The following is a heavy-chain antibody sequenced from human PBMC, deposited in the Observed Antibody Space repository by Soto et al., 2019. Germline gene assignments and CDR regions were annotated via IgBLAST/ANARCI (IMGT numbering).Heavy chain of an antibody. J-gene: IGHJ4*02. CDR2: ICWDDGK. V-gene: IGHV2-5*02. CDR1: GFSLSTSGVC. D-gene: IGHD7-27*01. Sequence: QITLKESGPTLVKPTQTLTLTCTFSGFSLSTSGVCVGWFRQPPGKALEWLAIICWDDGKRYSPSLKSRLTITQDTSNKQVVLILTNMDPVDTATYFCAHRRQLGDFDSWGQGTLVTVSS. CDR3: AHRRQLGDFDS.